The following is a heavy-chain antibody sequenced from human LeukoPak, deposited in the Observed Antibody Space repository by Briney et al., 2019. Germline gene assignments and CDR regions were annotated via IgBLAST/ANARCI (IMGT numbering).Heavy chain of an antibody. J-gene: IGHJ6*03. CDR1: GYTFTCYY. V-gene: IGHV1-2*02. CDR2: INPNSGGT. Sequence: ASVKVSCKASGYTFTCYYMHWVRQAPGQGLEWMGWINPNSGGTNYAQKFQGRVTMTRDTSISTAYMELSRLRSDDTAVYYCARAHNFGVVISYYMDVWGKGTTVTVSS. CDR3: ARAHNFGVVISYYMDV. D-gene: IGHD3-3*01.